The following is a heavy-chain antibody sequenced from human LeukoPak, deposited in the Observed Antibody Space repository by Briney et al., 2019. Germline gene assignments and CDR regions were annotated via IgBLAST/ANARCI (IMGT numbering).Heavy chain of an antibody. CDR2: IYYSGST. V-gene: IGHV4-59*08. J-gene: IGHJ4*02. CDR3: ARVAYGGNSGFPFDY. D-gene: IGHD4-23*01. Sequence: PSETLSLTCTVSGGSIRSYYWSWIRQPPGKGLEWIGYIYYSGSTNYNPSPKSRVTISVDTSKNQFSLKLSSVTAADTAVYYCARVAYGGNSGFPFDYWGQGTLVTVSS. CDR1: GGSIRSYY.